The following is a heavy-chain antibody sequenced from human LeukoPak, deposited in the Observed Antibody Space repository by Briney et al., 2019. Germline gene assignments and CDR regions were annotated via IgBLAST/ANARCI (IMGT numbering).Heavy chain of an antibody. CDR3: AKCGYCSSTSYPGDGMDV. J-gene: IGHJ6*02. CDR2: ISYDGSNK. D-gene: IGHD2-2*01. CDR1: GFTFSTYG. V-gene: IGHV3-30*18. Sequence: PGGSLRLSCAASGFTFSTYGMHWVRRVPGKGLEWVAVISYDGSNKYYSDSVKGRFTISRDNSKNTLYLQMSSLRAEDTAVYYCAKCGYCSSTSYPGDGMDVWGQGTTVTVSS.